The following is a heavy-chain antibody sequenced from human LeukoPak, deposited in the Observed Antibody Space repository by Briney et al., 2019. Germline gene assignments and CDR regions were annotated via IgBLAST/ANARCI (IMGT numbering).Heavy chain of an antibody. V-gene: IGHV4-34*01. D-gene: IGHD6-13*01. Sequence: SETLSLTCAVYGGSFSGYYWSWIRQPPGKGLEWIGEINHSGSTNYNPSLKSRVTISVDTSKNQFSLKLSSVTAADTAVYYCARRGNSSRPFDYWGQGSLVTVSS. J-gene: IGHJ4*02. CDR1: GGSFSGYY. CDR2: INHSGST. CDR3: ARRGNSSRPFDY.